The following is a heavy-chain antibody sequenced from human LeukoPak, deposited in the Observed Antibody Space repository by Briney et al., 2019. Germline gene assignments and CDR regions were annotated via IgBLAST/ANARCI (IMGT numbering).Heavy chain of an antibody. J-gene: IGHJ4*02. Sequence: GGSLRLSCTAYEFTFGDYAISWVRQAPGKGLEWVGRIKSKTGGGTTDYAAPVKGRFTISRDDSKNTLYPQMNSLKTEDTTVYYCTTESMDDTYYYDSSGYRSDYWGQGTLVTVSS. V-gene: IGHV3-15*01. CDR2: IKSKTGGGTT. CDR1: EFTFGDYA. D-gene: IGHD3-22*01. CDR3: TTESMDDTYYYDSSGYRSDY.